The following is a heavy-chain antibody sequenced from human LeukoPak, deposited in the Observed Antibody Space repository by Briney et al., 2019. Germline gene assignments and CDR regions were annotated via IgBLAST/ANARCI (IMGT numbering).Heavy chain of an antibody. J-gene: IGHJ4*02. Sequence: GGSLRLSCAASGFTFSSYWMSWVRQAPGKGLEWVANIKQDGGEKYYVDSVQGRFTISRDNSKNTLYLQMNSLRAEDTAVYYCARILIPYYYDSSGYSGFDYWGQGTLVTVSS. CDR1: GFTFSSYW. CDR2: IKQDGGEK. CDR3: ARILIPYYYDSSGYSGFDY. D-gene: IGHD3-22*01. V-gene: IGHV3-7*01.